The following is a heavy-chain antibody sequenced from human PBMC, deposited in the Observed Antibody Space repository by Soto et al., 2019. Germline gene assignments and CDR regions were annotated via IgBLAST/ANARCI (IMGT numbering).Heavy chain of an antibody. Sequence: PGGSLRLSCAASGFTVSSNYMSWVRQAPGKGLEWVSVIYSGGSTYYADSVKGRFTISRDNSKNTLYLQMNSLRAEDTAVYYCARDLLHYYDSSGYTYYYYGTDVWGQGTTVTVSS. V-gene: IGHV3-53*01. CDR2: IYSGGST. CDR1: GFTVSSNY. D-gene: IGHD3-22*01. J-gene: IGHJ6*02. CDR3: ARDLLHYYDSSGYTYYYYGTDV.